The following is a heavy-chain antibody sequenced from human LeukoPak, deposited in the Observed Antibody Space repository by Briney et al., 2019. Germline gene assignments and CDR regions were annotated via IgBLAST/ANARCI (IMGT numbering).Heavy chain of an antibody. CDR2: ISGSGGST. D-gene: IGHD3-16*01. J-gene: IGHJ4*02. CDR3: AKRGEDPVDLDY. V-gene: IGHV3-23*01. Sequence: GGSLRLSCAASGFTFSSHWMSWVRQAPGKGLEWVSAISGSGGSTYYADSVRGRFTVSRDNSKNTLYLQMNGLRAEDTAVYYCAKRGEDPVDLDYWGQGTLVTVSS. CDR1: GFTFSSHW.